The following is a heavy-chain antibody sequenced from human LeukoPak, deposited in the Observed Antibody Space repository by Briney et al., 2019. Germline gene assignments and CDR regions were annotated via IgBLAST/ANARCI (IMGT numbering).Heavy chain of an antibody. V-gene: IGHV4-4*02. Sequence: PSETLSLTCAVSGGSISSSNWWSWVRQPPGKGLEWIGEIYHSGSTNYNPSLKSRVTISVDKSRNQFSLKLSSVTAADTAVYYCARGGVGSISLSPGLDPWGQGTLVTVSS. D-gene: IGHD2-2*01. CDR1: GGSISSSNW. CDR2: IYHSGST. CDR3: ARGGVGSISLSPGLDP. J-gene: IGHJ5*02.